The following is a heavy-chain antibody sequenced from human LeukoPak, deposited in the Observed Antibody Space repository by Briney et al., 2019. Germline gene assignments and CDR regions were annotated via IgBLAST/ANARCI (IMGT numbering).Heavy chain of an antibody. CDR2: IKEDGTEK. CDR3: AREVVLSTSAWFEY. J-gene: IGHJ4*02. D-gene: IGHD3-22*01. CDR1: GFTFSSYW. V-gene: IGHV3-7*01. Sequence: PGGSLRLSCAVSGFTFSSYWMSWVRQAPGKRLEWVANIKEDGTEKYYQDSVKGRFTISRDNAKNSLYLQMNSLRAEDTAVYYCAREVVLSTSAWFEYWGQGTLVTVSS.